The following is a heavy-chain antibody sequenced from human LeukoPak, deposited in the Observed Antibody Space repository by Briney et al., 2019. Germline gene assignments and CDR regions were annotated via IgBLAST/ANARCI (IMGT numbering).Heavy chain of an antibody. V-gene: IGHV3-53*01. CDR3: ARPLLWFGELTD. J-gene: IGHJ4*02. Sequence: GGSLRLSCAASGFTVSSNYMSWVRQAPGKGLEWVSVIYSGGSTYYADSVKGRFTISRDNSKNTLYLQMNSLRAEDTAVYYCARPLLWFGELTDWGQGTLVTVSS. CDR1: GFTVSSNY. D-gene: IGHD3-10*01. CDR2: IYSGGST.